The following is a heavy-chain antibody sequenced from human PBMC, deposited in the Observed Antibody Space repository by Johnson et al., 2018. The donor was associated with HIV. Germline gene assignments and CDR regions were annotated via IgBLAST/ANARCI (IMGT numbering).Heavy chain of an antibody. CDR1: GFTFSSYW. V-gene: IGHV3-7*05. J-gene: IGHJ3*02. CDR2: IKQDGSEQ. D-gene: IGHD3-3*01. Sequence: VQLVESGGGLVQPGGSLRLSCAASGFTFSSYWMSWVRQAPGKGLEWVANIKQDGSEQYYVDSVKGRFTISRDKAKNSLYLQMNSLRAEDTAVYYCARDGMHYDFWSGYAPDAFDIWGQGTMVTVSS. CDR3: ARDGMHYDFWSGYAPDAFDI.